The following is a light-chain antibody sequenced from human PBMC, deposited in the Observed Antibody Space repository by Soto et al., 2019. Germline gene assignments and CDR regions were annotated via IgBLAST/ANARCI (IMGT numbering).Light chain of an antibody. CDR2: GAS. V-gene: IGKV3-20*01. J-gene: IGKJ1*01. Sequence: EVVMRQSPATLSVSPGEGATLSCRASQGIGDTLAWYQHKPGQAPRLLIYGASSRATGIPDRLSGSGSGTDFTLTISRLEPEDFAVYYCQQYGSSPTWTFGQGTKVDIK. CDR1: QGIGDT. CDR3: QQYGSSPTWT.